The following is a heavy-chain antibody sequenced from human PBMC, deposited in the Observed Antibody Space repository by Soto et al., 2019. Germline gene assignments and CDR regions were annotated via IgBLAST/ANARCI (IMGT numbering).Heavy chain of an antibody. Sequence: SETLSLTCTVSGGSIGGDSWSWIRQSPGKGLDFIGYIYHSGSTNYNPSLKSRVTISMDTSKNQFSLRLSSVTAADTAVYYCARAGIVQVSYAMDVWGQGTTVTVSS. J-gene: IGHJ6*02. D-gene: IGHD2-8*01. CDR3: ARAGIVQVSYAMDV. CDR2: IYHSGST. CDR1: GGSIGGDS. V-gene: IGHV4-59*01.